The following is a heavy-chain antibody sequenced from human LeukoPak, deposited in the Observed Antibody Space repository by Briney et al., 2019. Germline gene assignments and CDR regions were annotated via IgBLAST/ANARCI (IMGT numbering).Heavy chain of an antibody. CDR2: INSDGSST. J-gene: IGHJ4*02. D-gene: IGHD3-9*01. Sequence: GGSLRLSCAASGFTFSSYWMHWVRQAPGKGLAWVSRINSDGSSTSYADSVKGRFTISRDNAKNTLYLQMNSLRAEDTAVYYCARAYYDILTGPDYWGQGTLVTVSS. CDR3: ARAYYDILTGPDY. CDR1: GFTFSSYW. V-gene: IGHV3-74*01.